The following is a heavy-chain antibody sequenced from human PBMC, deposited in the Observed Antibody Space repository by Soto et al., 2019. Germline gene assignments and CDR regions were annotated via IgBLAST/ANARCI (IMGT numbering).Heavy chain of an antibody. Sequence: PSETLSLTCTVSGGSISSGDYYWSWIRQPPGKGLEWIGYIYYSGSTYYNPSLKSRVTISVDTSKNQFSLKLSSVTAADTAVYYCARGGVSEEDNCISTSCYEVYNWFDPWGQGTLVTVSS. CDR1: GGSISSGDYY. J-gene: IGHJ5*02. V-gene: IGHV4-30-4*01. CDR3: ARGGVSEEDNCISTSCYEVYNWFDP. D-gene: IGHD2-2*01. CDR2: IYYSGST.